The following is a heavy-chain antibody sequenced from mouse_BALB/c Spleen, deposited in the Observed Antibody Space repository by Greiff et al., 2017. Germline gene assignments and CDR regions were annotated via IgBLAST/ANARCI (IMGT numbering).Heavy chain of an antibody. J-gene: IGHJ1*01. Sequence: EVKLVESGAELVKPGASVKLSCTASGFNIKDTYMHWVKQRPEQGLEWIGRIDPANGNTKYDPKFQGKATITADTSSNTAYLQLSSLTSEDTAVYYCARTVGYFDVWGAGTTVTVSS. CDR1: GFNIKDTY. D-gene: IGHD1-3*01. CDR2: IDPANGNT. V-gene: IGHV14-3*02. CDR3: ARTVGYFDV.